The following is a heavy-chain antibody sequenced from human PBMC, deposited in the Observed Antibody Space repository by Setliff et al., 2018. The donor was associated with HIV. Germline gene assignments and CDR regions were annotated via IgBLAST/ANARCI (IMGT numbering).Heavy chain of an antibody. V-gene: IGHV7-4-1*02. J-gene: IGHJ4*02. CDR3: ARAPRVHYYGSGSYYRYYFDY. CDR1: GYTFTSYA. CDR2: INTNTGNP. D-gene: IGHD3-10*01. Sequence: ASVKVSCKASGYTFTSYAMNWVRQAPGQGLEWMGWINTNTGNPTYAQVFTGRFVFSLDTSVSTAYLQISSLKAEDTAVYYCARAPRVHYYGSGSYYRYYFDYWGQGTLVTVSS.